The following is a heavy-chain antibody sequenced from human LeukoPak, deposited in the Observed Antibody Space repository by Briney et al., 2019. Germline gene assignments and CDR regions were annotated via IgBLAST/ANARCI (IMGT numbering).Heavy chain of an antibody. CDR1: GFTFRSSA. J-gene: IGHJ4*02. Sequence: GGSLRLSCVTSGFTFRSSAMHWVRQAPGRGLEWIAFISWGGAVIYYADSVKGRFTISRDTSKRTVFLQVDSLRAEDTAVYYCAKDLETKYCIDYWGQGALVTVSS. D-gene: IGHD2-8*02. V-gene: IGHV3-30*18. CDR2: ISWGGAVI. CDR3: AKDLETKYCIDY.